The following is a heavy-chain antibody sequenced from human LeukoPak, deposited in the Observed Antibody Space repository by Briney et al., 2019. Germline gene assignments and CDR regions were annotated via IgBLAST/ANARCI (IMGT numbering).Heavy chain of an antibody. J-gene: IGHJ6*02. CDR3: AKDHEARMISPLIWGYYYYGMDV. CDR1: GFTFSSYA. V-gene: IGHV3-23*01. Sequence: GGSLRLSCAASGFTFSSYAMSWVRQAPGKGLEWVSAISGSGGSTYYADSVKGRFTISRDNSKNTLYLQMNSLRAEDTAVYYCAKDHEARMISPLIWGYYYYGMDVWGQGTTVTVSS. D-gene: IGHD3-16*01. CDR2: ISGSGGST.